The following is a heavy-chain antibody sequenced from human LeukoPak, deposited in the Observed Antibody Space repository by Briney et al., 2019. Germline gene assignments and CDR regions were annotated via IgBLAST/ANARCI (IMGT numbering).Heavy chain of an antibody. J-gene: IGHJ4*02. CDR2: IHNSGTT. Sequence: SSETLSLTCAVSGGPFSGYFWSWIRQPPGKGLEWIGEIHNSGTTNYNPSLNSRVTISEDTSKNQIYLNLRSVTAADTAVYYCARRYYYNLGSFPFDFWGQGTLVTVYS. CDR1: GGPFSGYF. CDR3: ARRYYYNLGSFPFDF. D-gene: IGHD3-10*01. V-gene: IGHV4-34*01.